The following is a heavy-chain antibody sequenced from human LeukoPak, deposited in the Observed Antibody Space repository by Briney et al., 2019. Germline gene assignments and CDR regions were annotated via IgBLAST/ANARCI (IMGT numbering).Heavy chain of an antibody. CDR3: AKQSRLDFDY. D-gene: IGHD2-2*03. V-gene: IGHV3-74*01. Sequence: QPGGSLRLSCAASGFTLSAYWMHWVRQAPGRGLVWVSRIAPDGSRTDYADSVKGRFTISSDNAKNTLYLQMNSLRAEDTAVYYCAKQSRLDFDYWGQGTLVTVSS. J-gene: IGHJ4*02. CDR1: GFTLSAYW. CDR2: IAPDGSRT.